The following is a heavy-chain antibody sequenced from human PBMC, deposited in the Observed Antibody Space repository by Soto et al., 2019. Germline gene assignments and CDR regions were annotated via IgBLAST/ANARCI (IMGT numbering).Heavy chain of an antibody. Sequence: GGSLRVCSVAAGVTCSSYGRRWIRQAQGKGLEWVAVISYHGSNTYYADSVKGRFTISRDNSQNTLYLQMNSLRAEDTAVYFCARAYSGSFYEPWDYWGQGTLVTVSS. J-gene: IGHJ4*02. V-gene: IGHV3-30-3*01. CDR3: ARAYSGSFYEPWDY. CDR1: GVTCSSYG. CDR2: ISYHGSNT. D-gene: IGHD1-26*01.